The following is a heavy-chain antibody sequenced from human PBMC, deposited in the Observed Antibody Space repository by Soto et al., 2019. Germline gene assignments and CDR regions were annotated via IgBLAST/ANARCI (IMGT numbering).Heavy chain of an antibody. V-gene: IGHV4-61*01. CDR2: IYYSGST. CDR1: GASVSSGSYY. J-gene: IGHJ6*02. D-gene: IGHD5-18*01. Sequence: ETLSLACPVSGASVSSGSYYGSWIRQPPGKGLEWIGYIYYSGSTNYNPSLKSRVTISVDTSKNQFSLKLSSVTAEDTAVYYCAREIFDTAMVTRYYYGMDVWGQGTKVTVYS. CDR3: AREIFDTAMVTRYYYGMDV.